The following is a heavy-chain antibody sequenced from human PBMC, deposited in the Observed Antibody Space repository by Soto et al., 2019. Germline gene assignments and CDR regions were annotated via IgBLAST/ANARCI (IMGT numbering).Heavy chain of an antibody. CDR3: AKGSSGSHMPFDI. Sequence: EVQLLESGGGLVQPGGSLRLSCAASGFTFSSYAMSWVRQAPGKGLEWVSAISGSGGSTYYADSVKGRFTISRDNSKNTLYLQMNSRRAEDTAVYYCAKGSSGSHMPFDIWGQGTMVTVSS. D-gene: IGHD1-26*01. CDR2: ISGSGGST. V-gene: IGHV3-23*01. J-gene: IGHJ3*02. CDR1: GFTFSSYA.